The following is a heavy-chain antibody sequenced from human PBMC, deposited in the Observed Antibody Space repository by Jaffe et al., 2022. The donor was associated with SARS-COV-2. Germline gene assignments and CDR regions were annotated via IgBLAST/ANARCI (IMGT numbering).Heavy chain of an antibody. CDR3: ARGLRAADTQTHYYYYYMDV. Sequence: QVQLQESGPGLVKPSETLSLTCTVSGGSISSYYWSWIRQPPGKGLEWIGYIYYSGSTNYNPSLKSRVTISVDTSKNQFSLKLSSVTAADTAVYYCARGLRAADTQTHYYYYYMDVWGKGTTVTVSS. V-gene: IGHV4-59*01. CDR2: IYYSGST. CDR1: GGSISSYY. J-gene: IGHJ6*03. D-gene: IGHD6-13*01.